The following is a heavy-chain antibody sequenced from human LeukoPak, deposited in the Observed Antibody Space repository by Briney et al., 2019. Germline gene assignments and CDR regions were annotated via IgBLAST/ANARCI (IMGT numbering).Heavy chain of an antibody. V-gene: IGHV3-64*01. J-gene: IGHJ6*02. CDR2: ISANGGST. CDR1: VFTFSNYA. Sequence: GGSLRLSCAASVFTFSNYAMHWVRHAPGKGLEYVSAISANGGSTYYAKSMKGRFTISRDNSKNTLYLQMGSLRAEDMAVYYCARVSRSIASYGTDVWGQGTTVTVSS. CDR3: ARVSRSIASYGTDV.